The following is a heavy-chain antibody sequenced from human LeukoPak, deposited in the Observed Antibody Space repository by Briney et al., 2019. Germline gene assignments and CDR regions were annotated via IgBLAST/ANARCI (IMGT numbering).Heavy chain of an antibody. CDR1: GFTFSSFG. D-gene: IGHD3-22*01. CDR2: IWYDGSKQ. V-gene: IGHV3-33*01. J-gene: IGHJ4*02. CDR3: ARDYSYSSFDY. Sequence: SGGSLRLSCTASGFTFSSFGMNWDRQAPGKGLEWVAGIWYDGSKQLYADSVKGRFTISRDDSKNTVYLQMNSLRAEDTALYYCARDYSYSSFDYWGQGTLVTVSS.